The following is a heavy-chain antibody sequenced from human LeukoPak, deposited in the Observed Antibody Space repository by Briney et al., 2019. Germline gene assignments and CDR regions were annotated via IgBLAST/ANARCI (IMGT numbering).Heavy chain of an antibody. D-gene: IGHD5-24*01. Sequence: GGSLRLSCAASGLTISSNYMSWVRQAPGKGLEWVSVIYSGGNTYYADSVKGRFTISRDSSKSTLYLQMNSLRAEDTAVYYCARAGRDGYNYADYWGQGTLVTVSS. CDR1: GLTISSNY. CDR2: IYSGGNT. CDR3: ARAGRDGYNYADY. V-gene: IGHV3-53*01. J-gene: IGHJ4*02.